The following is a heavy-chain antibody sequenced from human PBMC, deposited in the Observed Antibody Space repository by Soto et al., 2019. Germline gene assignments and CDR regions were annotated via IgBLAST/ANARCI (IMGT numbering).Heavy chain of an antibody. Sequence: LETLSLTCTVSGGSASSGSYYWSWIRQPPGKGLEWIGYIYYSGSTNYNPSLKSRVTISVDTSKNQFSLKLSSVTAADTAVYYCAGYRDGSGRYSYGMDVWGQGTTVTVSS. V-gene: IGHV4-61*01. CDR3: AGYRDGSGRYSYGMDV. D-gene: IGHD3-10*01. CDR2: IYYSGST. J-gene: IGHJ6*02. CDR1: GGSASSGSYY.